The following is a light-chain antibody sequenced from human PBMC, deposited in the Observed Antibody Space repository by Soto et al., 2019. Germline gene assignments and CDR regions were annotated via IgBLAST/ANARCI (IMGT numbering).Light chain of an antibody. CDR1: QSISNN. Sequence: IVMTQSPATLSLSPGQKATLSCRARQSISNNFAWFQQKPGQVPRLLIYGASNRATGVSARFSGSGSGTEFTLTSSDLQSEDFAVYYWLQYHYLWRFGQGTKVEIK. J-gene: IGKJ1*01. V-gene: IGKV3-15*01. CDR2: GAS. CDR3: LQYHYLWR.